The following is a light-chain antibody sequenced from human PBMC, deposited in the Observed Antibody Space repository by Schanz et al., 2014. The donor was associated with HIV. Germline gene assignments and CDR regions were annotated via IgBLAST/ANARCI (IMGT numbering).Light chain of an antibody. CDR3: SSHAGRNSFVV. CDR2: DVN. V-gene: IGLV2-14*03. CDR1: SSDVGGYNY. Sequence: QSALTQPPSASGSPGQSVTISCTGTSSDVGGYNYVSWYQQHPDKAPKLIIYDVNNRPSGVSNRFSGSKSGNTASLTISGLQAEDEADYYCSSHAGRNSFVVFGGGTKLTVL. J-gene: IGLJ2*01.